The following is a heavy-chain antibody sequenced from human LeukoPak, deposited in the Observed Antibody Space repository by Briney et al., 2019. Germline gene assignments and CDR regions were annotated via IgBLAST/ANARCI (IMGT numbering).Heavy chain of an antibody. CDR1: GYTFSGYY. CDR3: AAATTGTTFFDY. CDR2: INSDGGAT. D-gene: IGHD1-1*01. J-gene: IGHJ4*02. Sequence: ASVKVSCKASGYTFSGYYMFWVRQTPGQGLEWMGWINSDGGATNYAQKFQGRVTMTRDTSISTAYMELSSLRSDDTGVYYCAAATTGTTFFDYWGQGTLVTVSS. V-gene: IGHV1-2*02.